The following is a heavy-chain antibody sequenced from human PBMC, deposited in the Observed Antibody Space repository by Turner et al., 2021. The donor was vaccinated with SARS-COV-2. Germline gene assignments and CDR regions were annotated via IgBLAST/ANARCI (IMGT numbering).Heavy chain of an antibody. CDR2: INHSGST. CDR3: ARGIKGVLMSGSYYYYGMDV. V-gene: IGHV4-34*01. CDR1: GGSFSGYY. J-gene: IGHJ6*02. D-gene: IGHD1-26*01. Sequence: QVQLQPWGAGLLKPSETLSLTCAVYGGSFSGYYCSWIRQPPGKGLEWIGEINHSGSTNYNPSLKSRVTISVDTSKNQFSLKLSSVTAADTAVYYCARGIKGVLMSGSYYYYGMDVWGQGTTVTVSS.